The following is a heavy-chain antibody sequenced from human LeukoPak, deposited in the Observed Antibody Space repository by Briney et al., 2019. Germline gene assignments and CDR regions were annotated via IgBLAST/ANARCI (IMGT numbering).Heavy chain of an antibody. CDR1: GGSINSYY. D-gene: IGHD2/OR15-2a*01. CDR2: IYYSGST. J-gene: IGHJ5*02. CDR3: ARRDLLPP. Sequence: PSETLSLTCTVSGGSINSYYWSWIRQPPGKGLEWIGYIYYSGSTNYNPSLKSRVTISVDQSKNQFSLKLSSVTAADTAVYYCARRDLLPPWGQGTLVTVSS. V-gene: IGHV4-59*12.